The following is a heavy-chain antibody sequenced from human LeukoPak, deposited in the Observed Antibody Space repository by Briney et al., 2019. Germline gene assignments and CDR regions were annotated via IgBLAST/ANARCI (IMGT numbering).Heavy chain of an antibody. J-gene: IGHJ4*02. CDR2: ISASGGVT. Sequence: GGSLRLSCAASGFILSTYGMSWVRQAPGKGLEWVSAISASGGVTYYADSVKGRFTISRDNSKNILYLQVNSLRAEDTAVYCARGGGYGEKIDYWGQGTLVTVSS. D-gene: IGHD3-10*01. CDR1: GFILSTYG. V-gene: IGHV3-23*01. CDR3: RGGGYGEKIDY.